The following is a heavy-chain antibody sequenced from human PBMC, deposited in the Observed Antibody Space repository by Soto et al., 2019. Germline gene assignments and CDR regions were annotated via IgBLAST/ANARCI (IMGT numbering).Heavy chain of an antibody. J-gene: IGHJ4*02. CDR3: ARVEQSLLYQF. D-gene: IGHD2-2*02. CDR2: ISVYNGNT. V-gene: IGHV1-18*04. Sequence: SFNFSCKASGYTFTSYGISWVRQAPGQGLECMGWISVYNGNTHYAQKLQGRVTMTADTSTSTAYMELRSLRSDDTAVYYCARVEQSLLYQFWGLGTLVTVSS. CDR1: GYTFTSYG.